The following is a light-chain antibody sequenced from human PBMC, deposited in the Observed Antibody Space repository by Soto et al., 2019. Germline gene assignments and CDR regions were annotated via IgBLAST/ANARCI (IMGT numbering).Light chain of an antibody. CDR3: QKYDTAPFT. CDR2: AAS. CDR1: QGIAFY. Sequence: QMTQAPSSLSASVGDTVTITCRASQGIAFYLAWFQQRPGKAPNLLISAASNLQSEVPSRFSGSGSGTDFTLTISSLQPEDVATYYCQKYDTAPFTFGPGNRV. J-gene: IGKJ3*01. V-gene: IGKV1-27*01.